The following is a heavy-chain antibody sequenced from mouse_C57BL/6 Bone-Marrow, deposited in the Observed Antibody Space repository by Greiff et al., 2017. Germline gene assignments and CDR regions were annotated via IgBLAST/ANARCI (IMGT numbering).Heavy chain of an antibody. CDR1: GYTFTSSW. Sequence: QVQLQQPGAELVMPGASVKLSCKASGYTFTSSWMPWVKQRPGQGLEWIGEIDPSDSYTNYNQKFKGKSTLTVDKSSSTAYMQLSSLTSEASAVYYCALYPYAMDYWGQGTSVTVSS. J-gene: IGHJ4*01. V-gene: IGHV1-69*01. CDR3: ALYPYAMDY. CDR2: IDPSDSYT. D-gene: IGHD2-1*01.